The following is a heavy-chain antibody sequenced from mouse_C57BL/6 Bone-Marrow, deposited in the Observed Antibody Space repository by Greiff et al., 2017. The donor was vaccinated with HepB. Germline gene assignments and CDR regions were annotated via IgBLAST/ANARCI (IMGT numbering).Heavy chain of an antibody. Sequence: VQLKESGPGLVKPSQSLSLTCSVTGYSITSGYYWNWIRQFPGNKLEWMGYISYDGSNNYNPSLKNRISITRDTSKNQFFLKLNSVTTEDTATYYCARENYGSSYVGRYFDYWGQGTTLTVSS. D-gene: IGHD1-1*01. CDR2: ISYDGSN. CDR3: ARENYGSSYVGRYFDY. J-gene: IGHJ2*01. CDR1: GYSITSGYY. V-gene: IGHV3-6*01.